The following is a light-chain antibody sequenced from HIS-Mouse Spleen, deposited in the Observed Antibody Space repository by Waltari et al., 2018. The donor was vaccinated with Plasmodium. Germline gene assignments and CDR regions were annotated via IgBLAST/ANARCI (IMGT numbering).Light chain of an antibody. CDR2: QYS. J-gene: IGLJ2*01. V-gene: IGLV3-1*01. Sequence: SYELTQPPSVSVSPGQTASITCSGDKLGDKYACWYQQKPGQSPVLVIYQYSTRPSWIPERFSGTNCGNTATIPFSGTQAMGEVEQYYQACDRSTLLFGGGTMLTDL. CDR3: QACDRSTLL. CDR1: KLGDKY.